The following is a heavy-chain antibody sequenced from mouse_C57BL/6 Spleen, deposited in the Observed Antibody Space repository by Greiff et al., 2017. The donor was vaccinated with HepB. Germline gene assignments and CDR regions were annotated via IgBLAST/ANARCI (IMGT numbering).Heavy chain of an antibody. CDR1: GFTFSSYG. CDR3: ARPLITTVVAPFDY. D-gene: IGHD1-1*01. CDR2: ISSGGSYT. V-gene: IGHV5-6*02. J-gene: IGHJ2*01. Sequence: EVKVEESGGDLVKPGGSLKLSCAASGFTFSSYGMSWVRQTPDKRLEWVATISSGGSYTYYPDSVKGRFTISRDNVKNTLYLQMSSLKSEDTAMYYCARPLITTVVAPFDYWGQGTTLTVSS.